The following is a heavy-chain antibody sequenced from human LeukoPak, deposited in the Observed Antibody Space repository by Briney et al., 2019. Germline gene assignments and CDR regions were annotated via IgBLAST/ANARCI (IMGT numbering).Heavy chain of an antibody. J-gene: IGHJ4*02. Sequence: SETLSLTCNVSGASIRSGRNYWGWIRQSPGKGLEWIGSIYYSGSSSYNPSLQSRVSISVDASKNHISLKVFSLTAADTALYYCARHVSGSAMMHYFDYWGQGNLVTVSS. V-gene: IGHV4-39*01. CDR2: IYYSGSS. CDR3: ARHVSGSAMMHYFDY. CDR1: GASIRSGRNY. D-gene: IGHD5-18*01.